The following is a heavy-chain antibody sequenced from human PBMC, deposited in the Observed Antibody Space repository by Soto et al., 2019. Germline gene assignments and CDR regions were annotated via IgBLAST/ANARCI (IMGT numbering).Heavy chain of an antibody. V-gene: IGHV4-31*03. CDR1: GGSLSSGGYY. CDR3: ARDRXDYVWGSYRYTRSFFDY. Sequence: SETLSLTCTVSGGSLSSGGYYWSWIRQHPGKGLEWIGYIYYSGSTYYNPSLKSRVTISVDTSKNQFSLKLSSVTAADTAVYYCARDRXDYVWGSYRYTRSFFDYWGQGTLVTVSS. CDR2: IYYSGST. J-gene: IGHJ4*02. D-gene: IGHD3-16*02.